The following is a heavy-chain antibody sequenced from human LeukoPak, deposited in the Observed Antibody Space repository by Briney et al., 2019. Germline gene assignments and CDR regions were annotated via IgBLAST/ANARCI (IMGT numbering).Heavy chain of an antibody. CDR1: GGPITSHY. CDR3: ARDFGGDSYYFDK. V-gene: IGHV4-4*07. CDR2: INTRGSS. Sequence: SETLSLTCTVSGGPITSHYWSWIRQPAGKGLEWIGRINTRGSSNYNPPLKSRVTMSVDMSRNQFSLKLRSVTAADTAVYYCARDFGGDSYYFDKWGQGTRVTVSS. J-gene: IGHJ4*02. D-gene: IGHD3-10*01.